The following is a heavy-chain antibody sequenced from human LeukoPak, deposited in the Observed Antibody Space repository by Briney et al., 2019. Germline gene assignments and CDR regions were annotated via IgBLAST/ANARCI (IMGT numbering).Heavy chain of an antibody. CDR1: GYTFINYD. D-gene: IGHD6-13*01. CDR3: VRRYCSSSSICYHLDY. CDR2: INPNSGHT. J-gene: IGHJ4*02. V-gene: IGHV1-8*01. Sequence: ASVKVSCKASGYTFINYDINWVRQASGQGLEWMGWINPNSGHTGYAQKFQGRVTMTRDTSIGTAYMELSSLRSEDTAVYYCVRRYCSSSSICYHLDYWGQGTLVTVSS.